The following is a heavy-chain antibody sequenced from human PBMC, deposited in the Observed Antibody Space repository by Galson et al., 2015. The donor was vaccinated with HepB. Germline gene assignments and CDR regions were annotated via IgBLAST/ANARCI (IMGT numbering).Heavy chain of an antibody. Sequence: SLRLSCAASGFTFSSYSMNWVRQAPGKGLEWVSSISSSSSYIYYADSVKGRFTISRDNAKNSLYLQMNSLRAEDTAVYYCARGRLRFLEWLPAFDYWGQGTLFTVSS. J-gene: IGHJ4*02. CDR3: ARGRLRFLEWLPAFDY. CDR1: GFTFSSYS. V-gene: IGHV3-21*01. D-gene: IGHD3-3*01. CDR2: ISSSSSYI.